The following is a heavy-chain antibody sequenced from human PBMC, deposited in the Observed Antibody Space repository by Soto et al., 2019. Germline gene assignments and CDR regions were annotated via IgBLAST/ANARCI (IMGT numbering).Heavy chain of an antibody. D-gene: IGHD3-9*01. V-gene: IGHV1-69*04. J-gene: IGHJ4*02. CDR2: IIPILGIA. CDR3: ARDDEGHYDILTGYYKAPSYFDY. CDR1: GVTFSSYT. Sequence: SVKVSCKASGVTFSSYTISWVRQAPGQGLEWMGRIIPILGIANYAQKFQGRVTITADKSTSTAYMELSSLRSEDTAVYYCARDDEGHYDILTGYYKAPSYFDYWGQGTLVTVSS.